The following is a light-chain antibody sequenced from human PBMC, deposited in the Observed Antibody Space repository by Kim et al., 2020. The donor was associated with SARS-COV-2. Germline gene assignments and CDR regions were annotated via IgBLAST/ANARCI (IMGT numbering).Light chain of an antibody. V-gene: IGKV1-5*01. Sequence: DIQMTQSPYTLSTSVGDRVTITCRASQSISSWLAWYQQKPGKAPKLLIYDASSLESGVPSRFSGSGSGTEFTLTISSLQPDDFATYYCQQYNSYSLWTFGQGTKVDIK. J-gene: IGKJ1*01. CDR3: QQYNSYSLWT. CDR2: DAS. CDR1: QSISSW.